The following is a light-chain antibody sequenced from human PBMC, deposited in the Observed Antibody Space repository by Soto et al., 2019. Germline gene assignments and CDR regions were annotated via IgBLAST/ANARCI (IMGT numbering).Light chain of an antibody. Sequence: SYELTQPPSVSVSLGQTASVTCSGHKLGDKIVSWYQQKPGQSPVLVIYRDNKRPSGIPERFSGSNSGNTATLTISGTQAMDEADYYCQTWDTSTVRVFGTGTKLTVL. J-gene: IGLJ1*01. CDR3: QTWDTSTVRV. CDR1: KLGDKI. CDR2: RDN. V-gene: IGLV3-1*01.